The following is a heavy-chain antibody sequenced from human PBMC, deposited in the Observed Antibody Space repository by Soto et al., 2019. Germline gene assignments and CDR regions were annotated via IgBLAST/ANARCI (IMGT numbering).Heavy chain of an antibody. V-gene: IGHV4-39*02. CDR2: IYYSGST. CDR3: ARDLRFLYGDSSKNFDY. D-gene: IGHD4-17*01. Sequence: QLQLQESGPGLVKPSETLSLTCTVSGGSISSSSYYWGWIRQPPGKGLEWIGSIYYSGSTYYNPSLKSRVTISVDTSKNQFSLKLSSVTAADTAVYYCARDLRFLYGDSSKNFDYWGQGTLVTVSS. J-gene: IGHJ4*02. CDR1: GGSISSSSYY.